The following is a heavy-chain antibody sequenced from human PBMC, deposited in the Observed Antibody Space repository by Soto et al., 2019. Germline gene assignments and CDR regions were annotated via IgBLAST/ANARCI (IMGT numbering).Heavy chain of an antibody. CDR3: AKRRGAGGHFDY. J-gene: IGHJ4*02. Sequence: DVQLLESGGGLVQPEGSLRLSCAASGFTFSSYAMGWVRQGPGKGLEWVAVVSIGGSTHYADSVRGRFTISRDNSKNTPSLPMNSLPAEDTAVYFCAKRRGAGGHFDYWGQGALVTVSS. V-gene: IGHV3-23*01. D-gene: IGHD2-15*01. CDR2: VSIGGST. CDR1: GFTFSSYA.